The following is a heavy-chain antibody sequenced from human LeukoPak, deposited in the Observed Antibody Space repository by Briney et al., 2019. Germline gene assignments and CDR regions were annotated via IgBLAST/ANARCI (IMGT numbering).Heavy chain of an antibody. CDR3: ARGSLTYYYDSSGYYYAAFDI. V-gene: IGHV3-21*01. CDR1: GFTFSNYA. Sequence: SGGSLRLSCAATGFTFSNYAMTWVRQAPGKGLEWVSSISSSSSYIYYADSVKGRFTISRDNAKNSLYLQMNSLRAEDTAVYYCARGSLTYYYDSSGYYYAAFDIWGQGTMVTVSS. D-gene: IGHD3-22*01. CDR2: ISSSSSYI. J-gene: IGHJ3*02.